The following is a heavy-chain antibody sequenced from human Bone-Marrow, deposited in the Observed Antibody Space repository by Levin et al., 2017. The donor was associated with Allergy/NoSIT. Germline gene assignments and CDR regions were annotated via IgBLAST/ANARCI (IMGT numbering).Heavy chain of an antibody. J-gene: IGHJ3*02. CDR1: GGTFSSYA. Sequence: PGGSLRLSCKASGGTFSSYAISWVRQAPGQGLEWMGGIIPIFGTANYAQKFQGRVTITADKSTSTAYMELSSLRSEDTAVYYCARVAEMATIAYAFDIWGQGTMVTVSS. V-gene: IGHV1-69*06. D-gene: IGHD5-24*01. CDR3: ARVAEMATIAYAFDI. CDR2: IIPIFGTA.